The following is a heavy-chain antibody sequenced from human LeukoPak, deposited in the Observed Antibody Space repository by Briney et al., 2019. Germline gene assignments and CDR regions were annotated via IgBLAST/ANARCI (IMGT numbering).Heavy chain of an antibody. CDR3: ARYGLGSITIIVAASAFDI. V-gene: IGHV3-21*01. Sequence: GGSLRLSCAASGFTFSSYSMNWVRQAPGKGLEWVSSISSSSSYIYYADSVKGRFTISRDNAKNSLYLQMNSLRAEDTAVYYCARYGLGSITIIVAASAFDIWGQGTMVTASS. CDR1: GFTFSSYS. D-gene: IGHD3-22*01. J-gene: IGHJ3*02. CDR2: ISSSSSYI.